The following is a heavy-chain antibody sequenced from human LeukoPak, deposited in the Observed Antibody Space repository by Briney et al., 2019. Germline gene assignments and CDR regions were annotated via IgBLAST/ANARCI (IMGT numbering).Heavy chain of an antibody. CDR2: IIAGGTTT. D-gene: IGHD1-1*01. Sequence: GGSLRLSCVGSGFTFSSYALSWVRQAPGKGLEWVSAIIAGGTTTHYADSVKGRFTISRDNSKKTLYLQMSSLRAEDTAVYFCAKSRSGSANWALQIFDNWGQGTLVTVSS. J-gene: IGHJ4*02. CDR1: GFTFSSYA. V-gene: IGHV3-23*01. CDR3: AKSRSGSANWALQIFDN.